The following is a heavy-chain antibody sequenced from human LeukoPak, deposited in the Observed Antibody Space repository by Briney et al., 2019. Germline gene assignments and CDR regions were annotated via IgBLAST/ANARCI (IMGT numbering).Heavy chain of an antibody. V-gene: IGHV3-33*01. CDR3: ARVGGDYGGEYYYYGMDV. CDR2: IWYDGSNK. J-gene: IGHJ6*02. Sequence: GGSLRLSCAASGFTFSSYGMHWVRQAPGKGLEWVAVIWYDGSNKYYADSAKGRFTISRDNSKNTLYLQMNSLRAEDTAVYYCARVGGDYGGEYYYYGMDVWGQGTTVTVSS. D-gene: IGHD4-17*01. CDR1: GFTFSSYG.